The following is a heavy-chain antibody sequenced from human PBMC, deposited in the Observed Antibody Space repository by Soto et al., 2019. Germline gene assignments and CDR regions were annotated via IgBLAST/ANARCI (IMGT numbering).Heavy chain of an antibody. V-gene: IGHV3-23*01. CDR3: AKDACSGGSCYSGYYGMDV. CDR2: ISGSGGST. J-gene: IGHJ6*02. Sequence: GGSLRLSCAASGFTFSSYAMSWVRQAPGKGLEWVSAISGSGGSTYYADSVKGRFTISRDNSKNKLYLQMNSLRAEDTAVYYCAKDACSGGSCYSGYYGMDVWGQGTTVTVSS. CDR1: GFTFSSYA. D-gene: IGHD2-15*01.